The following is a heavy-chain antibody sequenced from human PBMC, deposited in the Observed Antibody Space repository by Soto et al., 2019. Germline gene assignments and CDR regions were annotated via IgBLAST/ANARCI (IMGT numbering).Heavy chain of an antibody. CDR3: SRDRDGSGSPPFDY. V-gene: IGHV4-31*03. J-gene: IGHJ4*02. D-gene: IGHD3-10*01. Sequence: QVQLQESGPGLVKPSQTLSLTCTVSGGSISSGGYYWSSIRHHPGKGLEWIWSIYYSWSTHYNPSLNMRVTISVVSSKTPFSLKLSPVTAAVTALYSISRDRDGSGSPPFDYWGQGTLVTVSS. CDR2: IYYSWST. CDR1: GGSISSGGYY.